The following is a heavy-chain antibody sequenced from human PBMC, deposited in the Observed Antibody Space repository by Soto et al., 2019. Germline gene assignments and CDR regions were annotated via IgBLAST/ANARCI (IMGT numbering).Heavy chain of an antibody. Sequence: QVQLVESGGGVVQPGRSLRLSCAASGFTFSSYGMHWVRQAPGKGLEWVAVISYDGSNKYYADSVKGRFTISRDNYKNALYLQMNSLRAEDTAVYYCAKEVEVTDDYWGQGTLVTVSS. J-gene: IGHJ4*02. CDR3: AKEVEVTDDY. CDR1: GFTFSSYG. CDR2: ISYDGSNK. D-gene: IGHD2-21*02. V-gene: IGHV3-30*18.